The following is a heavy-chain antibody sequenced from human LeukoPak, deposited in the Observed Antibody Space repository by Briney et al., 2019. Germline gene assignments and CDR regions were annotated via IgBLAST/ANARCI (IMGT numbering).Heavy chain of an antibody. D-gene: IGHD3-10*02. Sequence: GGSLRLSCAASGFTFSDYYMSWIRQAPGKGLEWVSYISHSGRTMYYADSVKGRFTISRDNAKNSLYLQMNSLRAGDTAVYYCARDSVVRGNIGNDMDIWGKGTTVTVSS. CDR3: ARDSVVRGNIGNDMDI. CDR2: ISHSGRTM. CDR1: GFTFSDYY. V-gene: IGHV3-11*01. J-gene: IGHJ6*03.